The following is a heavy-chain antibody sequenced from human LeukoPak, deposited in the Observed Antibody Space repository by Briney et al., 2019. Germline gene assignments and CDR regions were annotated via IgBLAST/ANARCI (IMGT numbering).Heavy chain of an antibody. V-gene: IGHV1-8*01. Sequence: ASVKVSCKASGYTFTSYDINWVRQATGQGLEWMGWMNPNSGNTGYAQKFQGRVTMTRNTSISTAYMELSSLRSEDTAVYYCARTMVVPAALYYYYYGMDVWGQGTTVTVSS. CDR3: ARTMVVPAALYYYYYGMDV. D-gene: IGHD2-2*01. J-gene: IGHJ6*02. CDR1: GYTFTSYD. CDR2: MNPNSGNT.